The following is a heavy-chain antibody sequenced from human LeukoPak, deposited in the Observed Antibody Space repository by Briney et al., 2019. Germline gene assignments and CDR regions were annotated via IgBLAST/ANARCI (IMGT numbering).Heavy chain of an antibody. CDR1: GGSISSSSYY. CDR3: ARHGGRKPYRPYYYYMDV. J-gene: IGHJ6*03. Sequence: SETLSLTCTVSGGSISSSSYYWGWLRQPPGRGLEWIGSIYYSGSTYYNPSLKSRVTISVDTSKNQFSLKLSSVTAADTAVYYCARHGGRKPYRPYYYYMDVWGKGTMVTVSS. D-gene: IGHD1-26*01. CDR2: IYYSGST. V-gene: IGHV4-39*01.